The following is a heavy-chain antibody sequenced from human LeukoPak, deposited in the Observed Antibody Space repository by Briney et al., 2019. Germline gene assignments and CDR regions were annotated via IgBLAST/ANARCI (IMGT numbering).Heavy chain of an antibody. D-gene: IGHD1-26*01. CDR3: ARVFYGSGSYYRSY. CDR1: GFTFSSYS. V-gene: IGHV3-21*01. CDR2: ISSSSSYI. Sequence: GGSLRLSCAASGFTFSSYSMNWVRQAPGKGLEWVSSISSSSSYIYYADSVKGRFTISRDNAENSLYLQMNSLRAEDTAVYYCARVFYGSGSYYRSYWGQGTLVTVSS. J-gene: IGHJ4*02.